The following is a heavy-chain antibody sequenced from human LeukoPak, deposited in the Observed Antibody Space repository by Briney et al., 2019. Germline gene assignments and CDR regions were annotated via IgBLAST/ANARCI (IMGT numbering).Heavy chain of an antibody. D-gene: IGHD2-2*03. CDR2: ISSSSSYI. Sequence: GGSLRLSCAASGFTFSSYSMNWVCHAPGKGLEWVSSISSSSSYIYYADSLKGRFTVSRDNAKNSLYLQMNSLRVEDTALYYCARVGYCNSTSCYAPPDSPTPMQFWGQGTLVTVSS. CDR3: ARVGYCNSTSCYAPPDSPTPMQF. V-gene: IGHV3-21*01. CDR1: GFTFSSYS. J-gene: IGHJ4*02.